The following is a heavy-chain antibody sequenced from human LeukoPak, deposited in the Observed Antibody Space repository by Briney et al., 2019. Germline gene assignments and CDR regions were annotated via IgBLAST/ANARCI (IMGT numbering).Heavy chain of an antibody. D-gene: IGHD4-17*01. J-gene: IGHJ4*02. V-gene: IGHV1-69*05. Sequence: SVKVSCKASGGTFSSYAISWVRQAPGQGLEWMGGIIPIFGTANYAQKFQGRVTITTDESTSTAYMELSSLRSEDTAVCYCVYGDYLYYFDYWGQGTLVTVSS. CDR1: GGTFSSYA. CDR2: IIPIFGTA. CDR3: VYGDYLYYFDY.